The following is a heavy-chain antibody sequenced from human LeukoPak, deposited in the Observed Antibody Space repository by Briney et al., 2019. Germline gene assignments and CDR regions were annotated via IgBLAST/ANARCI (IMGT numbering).Heavy chain of an antibody. D-gene: IGHD1-26*01. CDR2: IYYSGST. J-gene: IGHJ4*02. Sequence: SETLSLTCTVSGGSIISYYWSWIRQPPGKGLEWIGYIYYSGSTNYNPSLKSRVTISVDTSKNQFSLKLSSVTAADTAVYYCARHYLGGNYPDYFNHWGQGTLVTVSS. CDR1: GGSIISYY. V-gene: IGHV4-59*01. CDR3: ARHYLGGNYPDYFNH.